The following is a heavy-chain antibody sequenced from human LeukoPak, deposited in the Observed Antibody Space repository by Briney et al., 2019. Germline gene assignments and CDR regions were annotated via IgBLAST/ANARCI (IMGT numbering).Heavy chain of an antibody. CDR2: IIRIFGTA. J-gene: IGHJ6*04. V-gene: IGHV1-69*06. CDR3: ARAAYYYGSGTNYGMDV. CDR1: GGTFSSYA. D-gene: IGHD3-10*01. Sequence: SVKVSCKASGGTFSSYAISWVRQAPGQGLEWMGGIIRIFGTANYAQEFQGRVTITADKSTSTAYMELSSLRSEDTAVYYCARAAYYYGSGTNYGMDVWGKGTTVTVSS.